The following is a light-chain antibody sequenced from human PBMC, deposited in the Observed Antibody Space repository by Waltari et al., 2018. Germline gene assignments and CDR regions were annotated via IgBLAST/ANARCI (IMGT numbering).Light chain of an antibody. CDR2: DDS. CDR3: QVWDINSDHWV. CDR1: NIVRKS. V-gene: IGLV3-21*02. J-gene: IGLJ3*02. Sequence: SYVLTQPPSPSLAPGQTATITCGGNNIVRKSVHWSQQKPGQAPIMVVYDDSDRPSGIPERFSGSNSENTATLTIRSVEAGDEADYYCQVWDINSDHWVFGGGTKLTVL.